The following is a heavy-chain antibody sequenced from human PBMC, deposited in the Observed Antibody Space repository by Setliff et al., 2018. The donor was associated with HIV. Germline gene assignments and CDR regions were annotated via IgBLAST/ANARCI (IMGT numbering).Heavy chain of an antibody. V-gene: IGHV4-34*01. CDR2: LHHTGHI. CDR1: GASFTDYY. D-gene: IGHD4-17*01. CDR3: ARFDVTPMTTRDY. Sequence: PSETLSLTCAFYGASFTDYYWNWIRQPPGKGLEWIGELHHTGHINYNPSFKSRVTMSLDMSTNQFSLKMASMTAADSAVYYCARFDVTPMTTRDYWGQGTQVTVSS. J-gene: IGHJ4*02.